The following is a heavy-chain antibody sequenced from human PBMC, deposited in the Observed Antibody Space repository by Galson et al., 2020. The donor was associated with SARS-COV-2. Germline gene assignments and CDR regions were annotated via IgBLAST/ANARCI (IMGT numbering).Heavy chain of an antibody. CDR1: GGSISSYY. CDR2: IYYSGST. V-gene: IGHV4-59*08. CDR3: ARLLPGDRNYDSNWFDP. D-gene: IGHD4-4*01. Sequence: SQTLSLTCTVSGGSISSYYWSWIRQPPGKGLEWIGYIYYSGSTNYNPSLKSRVTISVDTSKNQFSLKLSSVTAADTAVYYCARLLPGDRNYDSNWFDPWGQGTLVTVSS. J-gene: IGHJ5*02.